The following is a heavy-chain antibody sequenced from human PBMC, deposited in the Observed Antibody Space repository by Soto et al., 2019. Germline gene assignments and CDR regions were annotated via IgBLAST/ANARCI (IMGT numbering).Heavy chain of an antibody. CDR3: AKGGRQWLVTSDFNY. CDR2: VSHDGRNT. CDR1: GFTLSDYA. V-gene: IGHV3-30*18. Sequence: VQLVESGGGVVQPGRSLRLSCAASGFTLSDYAMHWVRQAPGKGLEWVAVVSHDGRNTHYADSVKGRFTISRDSSKNTVSLEMTSLRAEDTAVYYCAKGGRQWLVTSDFNYWGQGSLVTVSS. D-gene: IGHD6-19*01. J-gene: IGHJ4*02.